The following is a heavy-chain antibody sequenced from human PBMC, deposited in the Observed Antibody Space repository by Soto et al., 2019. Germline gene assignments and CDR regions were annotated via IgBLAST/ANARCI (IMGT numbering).Heavy chain of an antibody. CDR3: AGDYGDYYYYYMDV. CDR2: ISGSGGST. CDR1: GFTFSSYS. J-gene: IGHJ6*03. D-gene: IGHD4-17*01. V-gene: IGHV3-23*01. Sequence: PGGSLRLSCAASGFTFSSYSMSWVRQAPGKGLEWVSAISGSGGSTYYADSVKGRFTISRDNSKNTLYLQMNSLRAEDTAVYYCAGDYGDYYYYYMDVWGKGTTVTVSS.